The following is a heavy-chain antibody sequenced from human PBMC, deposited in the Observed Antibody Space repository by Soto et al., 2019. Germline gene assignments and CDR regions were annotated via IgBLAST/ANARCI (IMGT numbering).Heavy chain of an antibody. Sequence: SETLSLTCTVSGGSISSGDYYWGWIRQPPGKGLEWIGSIYYSGSTYYNPSLKSRVTISVDTSKNQFSLKLSSVTAADTAVYYCARGYDCSGGSCYLGPEVGMDVWGQGTTVTVSS. CDR3: ARGYDCSGGSCYLGPEVGMDV. CDR2: IYYSGST. D-gene: IGHD2-15*01. J-gene: IGHJ6*02. CDR1: GGSISSGDYY. V-gene: IGHV4-39*07.